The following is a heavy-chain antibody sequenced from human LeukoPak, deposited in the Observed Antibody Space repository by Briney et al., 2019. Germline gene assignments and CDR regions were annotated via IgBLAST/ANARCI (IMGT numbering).Heavy chain of an antibody. J-gene: IGHJ4*02. CDR2: IKQDGSEK. V-gene: IGHV3-7*01. CDR1: GFTFSSYW. Sequence: GGSLRLSCAASGFTFSSYWMSWVRQAPGKGLEWVANIKQDGSEKYYVDSVKGRFTISRDNAKSSLYLQMNSLRAEDTAVYYCARARSADMVRRFDYWGQGTLVTVSS. CDR3: ARARSADMVRRFDY. D-gene: IGHD3-10*01.